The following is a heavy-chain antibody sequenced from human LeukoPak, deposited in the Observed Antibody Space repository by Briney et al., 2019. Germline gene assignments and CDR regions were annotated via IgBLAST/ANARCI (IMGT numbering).Heavy chain of an antibody. V-gene: IGHV3-74*01. CDR1: GFTFSSYW. CDR2: INSDGSST. J-gene: IGHJ3*02. Sequence: GGSLRLSCAASGFTFSSYWMHWVRQAPGKGLVWVSRINSDGSSTNYADSVKGRFTISRDNAKNTLYLQMNSLGADDTAVYYCARGRWGEAFDIWGQGTMVTVSS. D-gene: IGHD4-23*01. CDR3: ARGRWGEAFDI.